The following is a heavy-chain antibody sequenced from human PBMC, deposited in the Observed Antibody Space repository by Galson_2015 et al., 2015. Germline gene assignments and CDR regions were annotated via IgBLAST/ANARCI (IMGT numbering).Heavy chain of an antibody. V-gene: IGHV3-53*01. D-gene: IGHD6-13*01. CDR1: GFTVSRNY. CDR2: IYSGGST. CDR3: ARGYSSSGYFAFDM. J-gene: IGHJ3*02. Sequence: SLRLSCAASGFTVSRNYMRWVRQAPGRGLEWVSVIYSGGSTYHADSVKGLFIISRDNNKNTLYLQRNSLRAEATVVYYCARGYSSSGYFAFDMWGQGTMVTVSS.